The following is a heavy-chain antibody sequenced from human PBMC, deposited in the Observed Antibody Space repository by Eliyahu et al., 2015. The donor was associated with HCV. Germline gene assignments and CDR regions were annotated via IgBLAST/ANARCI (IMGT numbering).Heavy chain of an antibody. D-gene: IGHD3-3*01. J-gene: IGHJ6*02. CDR3: ARGSPGRSSRGPYYDFWSGSPIYSYYYYYGMDV. CDR1: GGTFSSYA. CDR2: IIPIFGTA. V-gene: IGHV1-69*06. Sequence: KKPGSSVKVSCKASGGTFSSYAISWVRQAPGQGLEWMGGIIPIFGTANYAQKFQGRVTITADKSTSTAYMELSSLRSEDTAVYYCARGSPGRSSRGPYYDFWSGSPIYSYYYYYGMDVWGQGTTVTVSS.